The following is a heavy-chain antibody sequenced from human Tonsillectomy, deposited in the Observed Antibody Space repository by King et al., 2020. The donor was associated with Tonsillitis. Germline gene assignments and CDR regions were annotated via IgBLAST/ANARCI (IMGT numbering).Heavy chain of an antibody. CDR2: IFLNDEK. Sequence: VTLKESGPVLVKPTETLTLTCTVSGFSLSNARMGVSWIRQPPGKALEWLAHIFLNDEKSYSTSLKSRLPISKDTSKSQMVLTMTNMDPVDTATYYCARILKPDPFDIWGQGTMVTVSS. J-gene: IGHJ3*02. CDR3: ARILKPDPFDI. V-gene: IGHV2-26*01. CDR1: GFSLSNARMG.